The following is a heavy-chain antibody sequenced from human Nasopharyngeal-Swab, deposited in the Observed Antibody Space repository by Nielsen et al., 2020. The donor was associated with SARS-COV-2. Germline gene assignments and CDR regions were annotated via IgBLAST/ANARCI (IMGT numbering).Heavy chain of an antibody. CDR2: ISGSGGST. D-gene: IGHD2-15*01. CDR3: AKGLLSNWFDP. J-gene: IGHJ5*02. CDR1: GFTFRRYA. V-gene: IGHV3-23*01. Sequence: GEPLEIYCAASGFTFRRYAMSWVRQAPGKGLEWVSAISGSGGSTYYADSVKGRFTISRDNSKNTLYLQMNSLRAEDTAVYYCAKGLLSNWFDPWGQGTLVTVSS.